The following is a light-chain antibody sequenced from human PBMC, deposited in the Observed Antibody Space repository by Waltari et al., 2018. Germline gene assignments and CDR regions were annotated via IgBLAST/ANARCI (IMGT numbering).Light chain of an antibody. CDR3: QQYNSYHT. Sequence: DIQMTQSPSTLSASVGDRITITCRASQSISTWLAWYQQKPGKAPKLLIYKASNLESGVPSGFSGSGSGTEFTLTISSLQPDDFATYYCQQYNSYHTFGQGTKLEIK. CDR1: QSISTW. CDR2: KAS. V-gene: IGKV1-5*03. J-gene: IGKJ2*01.